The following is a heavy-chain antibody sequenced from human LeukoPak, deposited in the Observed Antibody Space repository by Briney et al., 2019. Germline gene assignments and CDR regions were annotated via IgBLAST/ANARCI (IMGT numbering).Heavy chain of an antibody. Sequence: SETLSLTCAVSGYSISSGYYWGWIRQPPGKGLEWIGSVYHSGSTYYNPSLKSRVTISVDTSKNQFSLKLSSVTAADTAVYYCARVTYYYDSSGYYYCYFDYWGQGTLVTVSS. CDR1: GYSISSGYY. CDR2: VYHSGST. CDR3: ARVTYYYDSSGYYYCYFDY. D-gene: IGHD3-22*01. J-gene: IGHJ4*02. V-gene: IGHV4-38-2*01.